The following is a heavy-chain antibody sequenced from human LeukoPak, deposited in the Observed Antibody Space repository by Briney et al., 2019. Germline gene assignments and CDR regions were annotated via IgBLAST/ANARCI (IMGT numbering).Heavy chain of an antibody. D-gene: IGHD2-15*01. Sequence: GGSLRLSCAASGFSFSAYWMTWVRQAPGTGLEWVANINPAGTETYYVDSVKGRFTVSRDNAKNLLYLQMNSLRAEDTAVYHCARFGYVAAVDVWGQGTLVTVSS. V-gene: IGHV3-7*01. CDR3: ARFGYVAAVDV. CDR1: GFSFSAYW. J-gene: IGHJ4*02. CDR2: INPAGTET.